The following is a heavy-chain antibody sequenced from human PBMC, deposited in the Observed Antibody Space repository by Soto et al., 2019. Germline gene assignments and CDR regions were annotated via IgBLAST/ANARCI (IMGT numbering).Heavy chain of an antibody. V-gene: IGHV3-49*03. CDR2: IRSKAYGGTT. CDR1: GFTFGDYG. Sequence: PGGSLRLSCTASGFTFGDYGMSWFRQAPGKGLEWVGFIRSKAYGGTTEYAASVKGRFTISRDDSKSIAYLQMNSLKTEDTAVYYCTRDPLPRTPSQLDCWGQGTLVTVSS. CDR3: TRDPLPRTPSQLDC. J-gene: IGHJ4*02.